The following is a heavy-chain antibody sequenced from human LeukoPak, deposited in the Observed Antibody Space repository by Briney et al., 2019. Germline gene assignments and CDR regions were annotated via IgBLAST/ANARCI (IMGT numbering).Heavy chain of an antibody. CDR2: IYSGGST. Sequence: PVGSLRLSCAASGFTVSSNYMSWVRQAPGKGLEWVSVIYSGGSTYYADSVKGRFTISRDNSKNTLYLQMNSLRAEDTAVYYCARDSSGWLGYYMDVWGKGTTVTISS. CDR1: GFTVSSNY. CDR3: ARDSSGWLGYYMDV. D-gene: IGHD6-19*01. V-gene: IGHV3-53*01. J-gene: IGHJ6*03.